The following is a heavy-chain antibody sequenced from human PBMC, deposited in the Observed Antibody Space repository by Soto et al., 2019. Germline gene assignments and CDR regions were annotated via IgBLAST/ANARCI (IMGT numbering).Heavy chain of an antibody. CDR1: GGSFSGYY. Sequence: PSETLSLTCAVYGGSFSGYYWSWIRQPPGKGLEWIGEINHSGSTNYNPSLKRRVTISVDTSRNQFSLRLSSVTAADTAVYYCARGLTMGQLPSHFDHWGQGTLVTVSS. CDR2: INHSGST. V-gene: IGHV4-34*01. J-gene: IGHJ5*02. D-gene: IGHD3-16*01. CDR3: ARGLTMGQLPSHFDH.